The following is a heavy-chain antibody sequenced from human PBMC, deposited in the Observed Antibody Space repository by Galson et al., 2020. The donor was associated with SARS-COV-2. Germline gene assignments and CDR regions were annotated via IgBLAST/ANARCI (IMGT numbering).Heavy chain of an antibody. V-gene: IGHV4-4*07. D-gene: IGHD5-12*01. Sequence: SETLSLTCTVSGASIDTYFWNWIRQPAGKGLEWIGRFYTSGSPNYNPSLKSRVTMSADTSKNQFSLRLTSVTAADTAVYYCAREEYSGYYFDYWGLGALVTVSS. J-gene: IGHJ4*02. CDR3: AREEYSGYYFDY. CDR2: FYTSGSP. CDR1: GASIDTYF.